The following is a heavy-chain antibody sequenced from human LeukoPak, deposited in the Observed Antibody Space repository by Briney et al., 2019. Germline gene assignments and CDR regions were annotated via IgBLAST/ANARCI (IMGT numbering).Heavy chain of an antibody. J-gene: IGHJ4*02. CDR3: ARVRTPFPFDS. CDR1: GFTFSSYV. D-gene: IGHD2-15*01. V-gene: IGHV3-30*04. Sequence: GGSLRLSCAASGFTFSSYVVHWVRQAPGKGLEWVAIISYDGSNEYYADSVKGRFTISRDNSKNTLYLQMNSLRAADTAVYYCARVRTPFPFDSWGQGTLVTVSS. CDR2: ISYDGSNE.